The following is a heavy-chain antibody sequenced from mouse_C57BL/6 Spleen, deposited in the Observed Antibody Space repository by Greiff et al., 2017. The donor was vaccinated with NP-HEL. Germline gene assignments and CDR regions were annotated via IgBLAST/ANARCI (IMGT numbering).Heavy chain of an antibody. J-gene: IGHJ2*01. CDR2: INPNNGGT. CDR3: ARDRGAN. CDR1: GYTFTDYY. V-gene: IGHV1-26*01. Sequence: EVQLQQSGPELVKPGASVKISCKASGYTFTDYYMNWVKQSPGKSLEWIGDINPNNGGTSYNQKFKGKATLTVDKSSSTAYMELRSLTSEDSAVYYCARDRGANWGQGTTLTVSS.